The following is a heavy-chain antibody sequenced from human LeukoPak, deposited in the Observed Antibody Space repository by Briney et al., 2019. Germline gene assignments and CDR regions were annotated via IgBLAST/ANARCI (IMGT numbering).Heavy chain of an antibody. D-gene: IGHD4-17*01. V-gene: IGHV4-59*01. J-gene: IGHJ4*02. CDR1: GGSISSYY. CDR3: ARSLGQYGDYAIDY. CDR2: IYYSGST. Sequence: SETLSLTCTVSGGSISSYYWSWIRQPPGKGLEWIGYIYYSGSTNYNPSLKSQVTISVDTSKNQFSLKLSSVTAADTAVYYCARSLGQYGDYAIDYWGQGTLVTVSS.